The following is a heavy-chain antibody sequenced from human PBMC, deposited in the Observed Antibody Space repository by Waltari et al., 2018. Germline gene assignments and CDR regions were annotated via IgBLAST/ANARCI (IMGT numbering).Heavy chain of an antibody. CDR1: GGPIRSSSYY. CDR3: ARDFASGGNPGIAAAGTHY. Sequence: QLQLQESGPGLVKPSATLSLTCTVSGGPIRSSSYYLGWIRHPPGKGLEWIGSIYYSGSTYYNPSLKSRVTISVDTSKNKFSLKLSSVTAADTAVYYCARDFASGGNPGIAAAGTHYWGQGTLVTVSS. CDR2: IYYSGST. V-gene: IGHV4-39*07. J-gene: IGHJ4*02. D-gene: IGHD6-13*01.